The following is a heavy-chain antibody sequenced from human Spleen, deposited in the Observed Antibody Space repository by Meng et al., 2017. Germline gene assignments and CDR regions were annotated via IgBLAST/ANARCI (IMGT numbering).Heavy chain of an antibody. V-gene: IGHV4-34*01. CDR1: GGSFSDYY. CDR3: ARGPTTMAHDFDY. CDR2: SNHSGST. D-gene: IGHD4-11*01. J-gene: IGHJ4*02. Sequence: GKLPQWGEGLLKPSETLSLTCVVSGGSFSDYYWSWIRQPPGKGLEWIGESNHSGSTNYNPSLESRATISVDTSQNNLSLKLSSVTAADSAVYYCARGPTTMAHDFDYWGQGTLVTVSS.